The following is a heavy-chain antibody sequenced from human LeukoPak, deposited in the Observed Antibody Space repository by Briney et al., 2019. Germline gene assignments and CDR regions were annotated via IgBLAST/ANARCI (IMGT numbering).Heavy chain of an antibody. CDR3: ASSRSSSPDRPFDY. D-gene: IGHD6-6*01. CDR1: GFTFSDYY. Sequence: PGGSLRLSCAGSGFTFSDYYMSWIRQAPGKGLEWVPYISSSGSSVYYADSVKGRFTISRDNAKNSLFLQMNSLRAEDTALYYCASSRSSSPDRPFDYWGQGTLVTVSS. V-gene: IGHV3-11*04. J-gene: IGHJ4*02. CDR2: ISSSGSSV.